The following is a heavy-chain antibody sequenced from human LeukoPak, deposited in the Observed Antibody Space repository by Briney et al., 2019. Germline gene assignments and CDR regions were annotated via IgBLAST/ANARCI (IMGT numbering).Heavy chain of an antibody. CDR3: ARHPIYYDSSGYYYRASLDY. J-gene: IGHJ4*02. V-gene: IGHV4-39*01. CDR1: GGSIMTTNW. CDR2: IYYSGST. Sequence: SETLSLTCAVSGGSIMTTNWWSWIRQPPGKGLEWIGSIYYSGSTYYNPSLKSRVTISVDTSKNQFSLKLSSVTAADTAVYYCARHPIYYDSSGYYYRASLDYWGQGTLVTASS. D-gene: IGHD3-22*01.